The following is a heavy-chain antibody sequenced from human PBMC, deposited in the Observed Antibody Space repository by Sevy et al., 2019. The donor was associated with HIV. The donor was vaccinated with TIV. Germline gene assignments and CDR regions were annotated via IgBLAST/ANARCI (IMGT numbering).Heavy chain of an antibody. D-gene: IGHD2-21*02. J-gene: IGHJ6*03. CDR3: ARIIVVPAAIHYYYYMDV. CDR1: NYSISSGSY. V-gene: IGHV4-38-2*01. Sequence: SETLSLTCGVFNYSISSGSYWAWIRQPPGKGLEWIGTIHRSGSAYYNPSLKSPVTISIDTSKDQFSLRLSSVTAADTAVYFCARIIVVPAAIHYYYYMDVWGKGTTVTVSS. CDR2: IHRSGSA.